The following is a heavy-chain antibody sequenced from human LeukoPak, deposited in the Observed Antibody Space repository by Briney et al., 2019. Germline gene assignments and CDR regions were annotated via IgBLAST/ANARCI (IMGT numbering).Heavy chain of an antibody. V-gene: IGHV3-33*01. Sequence: GRSLRLSCAASGFTFSSYGMHWVRQAPGKGLEWVAVIWYDGSNKYYADSVKGRFIISRDNSKNTLYLQMNSLRAEDTAVYYCARGGAGYYHNYFDYWGQGTLVTVSS. J-gene: IGHJ4*02. CDR1: GFTFSSYG. CDR2: IWYDGSNK. CDR3: ARGGAGYYHNYFDY. D-gene: IGHD3-22*01.